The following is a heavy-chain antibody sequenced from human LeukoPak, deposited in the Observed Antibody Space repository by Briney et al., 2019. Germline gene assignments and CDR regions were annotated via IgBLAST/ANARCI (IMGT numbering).Heavy chain of an antibody. CDR1: GFTFSSYG. J-gene: IGHJ4*02. Sequence: GGSLRLSCAASGFTFSSYGMHWVRQAPGKGLEWVAFIRYDGSNKYYADSVKGRFTISRDNSKNTLYLQMNSLRAEDTAVYYCAKPIQSGSPYRSFDYWGQGTLVTVSS. CDR3: AKPIQSGSPYRSFDY. D-gene: IGHD1-26*01. V-gene: IGHV3-30*02. CDR2: IRYDGSNK.